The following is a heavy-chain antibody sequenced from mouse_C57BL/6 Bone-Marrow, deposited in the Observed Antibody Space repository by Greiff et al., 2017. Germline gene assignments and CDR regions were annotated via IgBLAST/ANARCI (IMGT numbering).Heavy chain of an antibody. CDR3: ARQDYDYAFYAMDY. J-gene: IGHJ4*01. Sequence: EVQGVESGGGLVQPGGSLKLSCAASGFTFSDYYMYWVRQTPEKRLEWVAYISNGGGSTYYPDTVKGRFTSSRDNSKNTLYLQMSRLKSEDTAMYYCARQDYDYAFYAMDYWGQGTSVTVSS. D-gene: IGHD2-4*01. CDR2: ISNGGGST. CDR1: GFTFSDYY. V-gene: IGHV5-12*01.